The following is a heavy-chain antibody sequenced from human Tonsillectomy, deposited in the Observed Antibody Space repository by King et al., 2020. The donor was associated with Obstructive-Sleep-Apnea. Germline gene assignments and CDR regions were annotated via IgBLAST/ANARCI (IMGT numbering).Heavy chain of an antibody. CDR1: GFTFSNAW. D-gene: IGHD3-22*01. Sequence: VQLVESGGGLVKPGGSLRLSCAAYGFTFSNAWMSWVRQAPGKGPEWVGRIKSKTDGGTTDYAAPVKGRFTISRADSKNTLYLQMNSLKTEDTAVYHWTTYLVYYDSSGYYWNYFDYWGQGTLVTVSS. CDR2: IKSKTDGGTT. CDR3: TTYLVYYDSSGYYWNYFDY. V-gene: IGHV3-15*01. J-gene: IGHJ4*02.